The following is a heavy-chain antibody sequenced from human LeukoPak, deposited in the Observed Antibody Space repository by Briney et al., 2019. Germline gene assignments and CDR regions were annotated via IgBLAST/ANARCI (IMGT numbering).Heavy chain of an antibody. CDR1: GYTFTSYG. CDR2: ICAHNGNT. Sequence: ASVKVSCKASGYTFTSYGISWVRQAPGQGLEWIGWICAHNGNTNYAQKLQGRVTMTTDTSTSTAYMELRSLRSDDTAVYYCARETGYSSGWYEVGWFDPWGQGTLVTVSS. V-gene: IGHV1-18*01. J-gene: IGHJ5*02. D-gene: IGHD6-19*01. CDR3: ARETGYSSGWYEVGWFDP.